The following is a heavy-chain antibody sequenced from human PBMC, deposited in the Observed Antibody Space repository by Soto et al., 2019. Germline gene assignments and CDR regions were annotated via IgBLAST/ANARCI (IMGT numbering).Heavy chain of an antibody. V-gene: IGHV3-21*01. Sequence: PGESLKISCAASGFTFSSYSMNWVRQAPGKGLEWVSSISSSSSYIYYADSVKGRFTISRDNAKNSLYLQMNSLRAEDTAVYYCARVLTDSSGSLDYWGQGTLVTVSS. J-gene: IGHJ4*02. CDR3: ARVLTDSSGSLDY. CDR1: GFTFSSYS. CDR2: ISSSSSYI. D-gene: IGHD6-19*01.